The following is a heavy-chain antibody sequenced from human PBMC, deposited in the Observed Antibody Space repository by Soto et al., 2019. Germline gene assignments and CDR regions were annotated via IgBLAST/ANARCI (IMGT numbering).Heavy chain of an antibody. CDR2: ISSSSSTI. CDR1: GFTFSSYS. V-gene: IGHV3-48*01. D-gene: IGHD2-2*01. J-gene: IGHJ4*02. Sequence: EVQLVESGGGLVQPGGSLRLSCAASGFTFSSYSMNWVRQAPGRRLEWVSYISSSSSTIYYADSVKGRFTISRDNAKNSLYLQMNSLRAEDTAVYYCARGGIVVVPAAVFWGQGTLVTVSS. CDR3: ARGGIVVVPAAVF.